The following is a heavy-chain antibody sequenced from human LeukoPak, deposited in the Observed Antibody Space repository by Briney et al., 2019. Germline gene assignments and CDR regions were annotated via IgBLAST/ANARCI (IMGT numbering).Heavy chain of an antibody. J-gene: IGHJ5*02. V-gene: IGHV4-38-2*01. Sequence: SETLSLTCAVSGYSISSGYYWGWIRQPPGKGLEWIGSIYHSGSTYYNPSLKSRVTISVDMSKNQFSLKLSSVTAADTAVYYCARCPATGGAYNWFDPWGQGTQVTVSS. CDR1: GYSISSGYY. CDR3: ARCPATGGAYNWFDP. CDR2: IYHSGST. D-gene: IGHD3-10*01.